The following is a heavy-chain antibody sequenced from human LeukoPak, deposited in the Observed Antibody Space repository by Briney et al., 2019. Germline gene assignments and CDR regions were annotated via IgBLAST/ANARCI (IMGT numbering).Heavy chain of an antibody. CDR2: IYHSGTT. V-gene: IGHV4-4*03. J-gene: IGHJ5*02. CDR1: ADSINNTYW. D-gene: IGHD1-26*01. Sequence: PPETLSLTCAVSADSINNTYWWSWVRQTPTKGLGGIGEIYHSGTTNYNPSLKSRVTISVDKSKNQFSLKLNSVTAADTAVYYCARSPSGSSSRWFDPWGQGTLVTVSS. CDR3: ARSPSGSSSRWFDP.